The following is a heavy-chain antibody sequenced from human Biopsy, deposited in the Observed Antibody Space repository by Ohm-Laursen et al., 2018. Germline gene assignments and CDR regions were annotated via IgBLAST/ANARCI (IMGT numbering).Heavy chain of an antibody. CDR3: AGSRGHYFNGLDV. CDR1: GFTLSDRY. CDR2: AYPSGTT. D-gene: IGHD3-10*01. Sequence: LSCAASGFTLSDRYMDWVRQAPGKGLEWVGRAYPSGTTYYNPSLKGRVTISIDASKNQLSLKVTSVTAADTAVFYCAGSRGHYFNGLDVWGQGTTVSVSS. J-gene: IGHJ6*02. V-gene: IGHV4-38-2*01.